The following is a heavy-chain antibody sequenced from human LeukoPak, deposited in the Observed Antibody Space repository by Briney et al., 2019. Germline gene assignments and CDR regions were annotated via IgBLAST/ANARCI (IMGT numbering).Heavy chain of an antibody. D-gene: IGHD3-10*02. CDR2: ISGSGDNT. V-gene: IGHV3-23*01. Sequence: SGGTLRLSCAASGFTFSSHGMSWVRQAPGKGLEWVSTISGSGDNTYYADSVKGRFTISRDNAKNSLYLQMNSLRAEDTAVYYCAELGITMIGGVWGKGTTVTISS. J-gene: IGHJ6*04. CDR1: GFTFSSHG. CDR3: AELGITMIGGV.